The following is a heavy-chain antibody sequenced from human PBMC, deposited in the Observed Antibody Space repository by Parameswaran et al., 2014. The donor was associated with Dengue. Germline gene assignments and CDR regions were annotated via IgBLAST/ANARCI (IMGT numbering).Heavy chain of an antibody. Sequence: QAGGSLRLSCAASGFTLSSNYMSWVRQAPGKGLEWVSVIYSGGTTYYADSMKGRFTISRDNSKNTLYLQMNSLRAGDTAVYYCARGHQQTNFDYWGQGTLVTVSS. CDR3: ARGHQQTNFDY. CDR1: GFTLSSNY. CDR2: IYSGGTT. J-gene: IGHJ4*02. V-gene: IGHV3-53*01. D-gene: IGHD6-13*01.